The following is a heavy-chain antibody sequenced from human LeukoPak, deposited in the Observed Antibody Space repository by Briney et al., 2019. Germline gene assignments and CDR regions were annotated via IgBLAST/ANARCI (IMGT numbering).Heavy chain of an antibody. J-gene: IGHJ4*02. D-gene: IGHD1-1*01. V-gene: IGHV3-21*01. Sequence: GGSLRLSCAASGFTSITYTMNWVRHAPGKGLAWVSSISGTSSYIYYADSVKGRFTISRDNAKNSLYLQMNRLRADDTAVYYCARELQLERLAFGKEGSAFDYWGQGTLVTVSS. CDR1: GFTSITYT. CDR2: ISGTSSYI. CDR3: ARELQLERLAFGKEGSAFDY.